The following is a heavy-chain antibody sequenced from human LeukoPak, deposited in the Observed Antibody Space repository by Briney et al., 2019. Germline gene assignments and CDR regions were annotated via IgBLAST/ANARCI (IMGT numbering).Heavy chain of an antibody. CDR3: ARGAYFYGSGINWFDP. CDR2: VFTSGST. CDR1: GGSISSGSYY. Sequence: SETLSLTCTVSGGSISSGSYYWSWIRQPAGRGLEWIGHVFTSGSTKYNPSLKSRVTISVDTSNNHFSLKLNYVTSADTAVYYCARGAYFYGSGINWFDPWGQGTLVTVSS. J-gene: IGHJ5*02. D-gene: IGHD3-10*01. V-gene: IGHV4-61*09.